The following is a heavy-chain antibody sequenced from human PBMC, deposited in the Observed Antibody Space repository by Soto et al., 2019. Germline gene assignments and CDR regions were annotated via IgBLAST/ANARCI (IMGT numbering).Heavy chain of an antibody. CDR3: AKDGAKRGSPMSYYCCRLDV. D-gene: IGHD3-10*01. CDR1: GVTFSDYS. V-gene: IGHV3-11*01. J-gene: IGHJ6*02. Sequence: GGSLRLSCAASGVTFSDYSMYWIRQAPGKGLEWVSYISGSGITKYYADSLTGRFTISRDNAKRSLYLQMNSLGAEDTAVYSCAKDGAKRGSPMSYYCCRLDVWGQGPRVTVSS. CDR2: ISGSGITK.